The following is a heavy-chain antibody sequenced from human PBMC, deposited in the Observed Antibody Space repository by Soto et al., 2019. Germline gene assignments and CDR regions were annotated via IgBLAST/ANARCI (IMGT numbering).Heavy chain of an antibody. CDR2: ISGSGGST. J-gene: IGHJ1*01. D-gene: IGHD2-15*01. V-gene: IGHV3-23*01. Sequence: PGGSLRLSCAASGFTFSSYAMSWVRQAPGKGLEWVSAISGSGGSTYYADSVKGRFTISRDNSKNTLYLQMNSLRAEDTAVYYCAKDRSVVAAYAEYFQHWGQGTLVTVSS. CDR3: AKDRSVVAAYAEYFQH. CDR1: GFTFSSYA.